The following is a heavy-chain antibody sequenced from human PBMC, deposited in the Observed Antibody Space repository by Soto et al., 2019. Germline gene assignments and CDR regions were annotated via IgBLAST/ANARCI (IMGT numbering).Heavy chain of an antibody. CDR1: GYTFTSYG. CDR2: IIPNHGKA. CDR3: ARDMDRLLSPFEP. J-gene: IGHJ5*02. V-gene: IGHV1-69*04. D-gene: IGHD3-9*01. Sequence: SVKVSCKASGYTFTSYGISWVRQAPGQGLEWMGRIIPNHGKANYAQKLQGRVTITADKSTSTAYMELGSLRSDDTAVYYCARDMDRLLSPFEPWGQGTLVTVPS.